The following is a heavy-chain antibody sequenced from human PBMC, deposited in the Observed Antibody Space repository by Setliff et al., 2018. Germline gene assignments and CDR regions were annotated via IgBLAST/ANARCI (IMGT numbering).Heavy chain of an antibody. Sequence: ASVTVSCKASGYTFTSYYMHWVRQAPGQGLEWMGLINPTGGSTSYAQKLQGRVTMTRDTSTNSAYMELNSLTSNDPAVYYCARAGLAAAGRKGVFDHWGQGTQGTV. V-gene: IGHV1-46*01. J-gene: IGHJ4*02. D-gene: IGHD6-13*01. CDR3: ARAGLAAAGRKGVFDH. CDR1: GYTFTSYY. CDR2: INPTGGST.